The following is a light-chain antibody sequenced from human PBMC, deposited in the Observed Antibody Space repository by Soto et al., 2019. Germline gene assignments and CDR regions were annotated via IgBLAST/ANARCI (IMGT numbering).Light chain of an antibody. CDR3: QQYGSSRPWT. J-gene: IGKJ1*01. CDR1: QSVSSSY. Sequence: EVGVKLSPVTVSLYPGDRATLSCGASQSVSSSYLAWYQQKPGQAPRLLIYGASSRATGIPDRFSGSGSGTDFTLTISRLEPEDFAVYYCQQYGSSRPWTFGQGTKVAIK. V-gene: IGKV3-20*01. CDR2: GAS.